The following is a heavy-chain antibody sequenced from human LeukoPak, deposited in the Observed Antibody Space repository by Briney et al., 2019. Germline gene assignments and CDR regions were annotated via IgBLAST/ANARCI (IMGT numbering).Heavy chain of an antibody. Sequence: VASVTVSCTASGYTFTSYAMNWVRQAPGQGLEWMGWINTNTGNPTYAQGFTGRFVFSLDTSVSTAYLQISSLKAEDTAVYYCAREFYYYDSSGYYQLWGQGTLVTVSS. CDR2: INTNTGNP. CDR1: GYTFTSYA. D-gene: IGHD3-22*01. V-gene: IGHV7-4-1*02. CDR3: AREFYYYDSSGYYQL. J-gene: IGHJ4*02.